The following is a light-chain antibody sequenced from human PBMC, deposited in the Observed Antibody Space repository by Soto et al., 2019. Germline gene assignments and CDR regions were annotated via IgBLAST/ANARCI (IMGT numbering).Light chain of an antibody. V-gene: IGKV1-39*01. CDR1: QSVSSN. Sequence: DIQMAQSPSSLSASVGDRVTLTCRASQSVSSNLNWYQHKPGKAPKLLIYDASTLQSGVPSRFSDSGSGTDFTLTISSLQPQDFATYYCQQSYSSPWKFGQGTKVEIK. CDR2: DAS. J-gene: IGKJ1*01. CDR3: QQSYSSPWK.